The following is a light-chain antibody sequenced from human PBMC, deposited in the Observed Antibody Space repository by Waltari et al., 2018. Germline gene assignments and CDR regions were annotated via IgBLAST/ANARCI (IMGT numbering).Light chain of an antibody. J-gene: IGKJ1*01. CDR1: QSVGST. CDR2: GAF. Sequence: EIVLTQSPGTLSLSPGERATLSCRASQSVGSTLAWYQQKPGQPPRLLIYGAFSRATGIPDRFSGSGSGTDFSLTIGRLEPEDFAVYYCQHYVRLPATFGQGTKVEIK. CDR3: QHYVRLPAT. V-gene: IGKV3-20*01.